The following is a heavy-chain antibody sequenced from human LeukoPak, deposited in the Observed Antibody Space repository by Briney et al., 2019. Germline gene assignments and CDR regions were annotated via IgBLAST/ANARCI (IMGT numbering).Heavy chain of an antibody. CDR1: GFTFSTYW. D-gene: IGHD2-15*01. CDR3: ARDGRYCSGGSCYSTVGAFDI. J-gene: IGHJ3*02. CDR2: IKLDGSEK. Sequence: GSLRLSCAASGFTFSTYWMSWVRQAPGKGLEWVANIKLDGSEKSYVDSVKGRFTIFRDNAKNSLYLQMNSLRAEDTAVYYCARDGRYCSGGSCYSTVGAFDIWGQGTMVTVSS. V-gene: IGHV3-7*01.